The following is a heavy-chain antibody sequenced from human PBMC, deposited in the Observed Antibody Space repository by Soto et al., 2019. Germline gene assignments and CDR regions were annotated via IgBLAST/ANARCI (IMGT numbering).Heavy chain of an antibody. V-gene: IGHV4-31*03. CDR3: ARATPRLRFLEWSPYPHWFDP. CDR2: IYYSGST. D-gene: IGHD3-3*01. Sequence: PSETLSLTCTVSGGSISSGGYYWSWIRQHPGKGLEWIGYIYYSGSTYYNPSLKSRVTISVDTSKNQFSLKLSSVTAADTAVYYCARATPRLRFLEWSPYPHWFDPWGQGTLVTVSS. J-gene: IGHJ5*02. CDR1: GGSISSGGYY.